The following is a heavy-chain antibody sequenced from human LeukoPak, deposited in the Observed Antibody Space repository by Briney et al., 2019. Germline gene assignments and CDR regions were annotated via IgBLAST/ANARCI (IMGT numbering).Heavy chain of an antibody. CDR1: GGSISSYY. CDR3: ARSIEAYFDY. Sequence: TSETLPLTCTVSGGSISSYYWSWIRQPPGKGLEWIGYIYYSGSTNYNPSLKSRVTISVDTSKNQFSLKLSSVTAADTAVYYCARSIEAYFDYWGQGTLVTVSS. V-gene: IGHV4-59*01. CDR2: IYYSGST. J-gene: IGHJ4*02. D-gene: IGHD3-22*01.